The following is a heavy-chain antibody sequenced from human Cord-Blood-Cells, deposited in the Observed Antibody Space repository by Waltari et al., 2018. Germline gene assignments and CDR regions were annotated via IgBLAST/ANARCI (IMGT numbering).Heavy chain of an antibody. J-gene: IGHJ4*02. D-gene: IGHD6-13*01. CDR3: ARGKTSSSWFDY. Sequence: QVQLQQWGAGLLKPSETLSLTCAVYGGSFSGYYLSWIRQPPGKGLEWIGEINHSGSTNYNPSLKSRVTISVDTSKNQFSLKLSSVTAADTAVYYCARGKTSSSWFDYWGQGTLVTVSS. V-gene: IGHV4-34*01. CDR2: INHSGST. CDR1: GGSFSGYY.